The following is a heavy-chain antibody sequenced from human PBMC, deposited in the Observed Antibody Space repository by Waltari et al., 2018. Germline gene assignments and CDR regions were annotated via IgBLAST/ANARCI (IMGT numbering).Heavy chain of an antibody. V-gene: IGHV4-34*01. CDR1: GGSFSGYY. D-gene: IGHD6-6*01. CDR2: INHSGST. Sequence: QVQLQQWGAGLLKPSATLSLTCAVSGGSFSGYYWTWIRQPPGTGLEWIGEINHSGSTNSNPSLKSRVTISVDTSKNQFSLKLSSVTAADTAVYYCARGKPSTRIAALRFPFDYWGQGTLVTVSS. CDR3: ARGKPSTRIAALRFPFDY. J-gene: IGHJ4*02.